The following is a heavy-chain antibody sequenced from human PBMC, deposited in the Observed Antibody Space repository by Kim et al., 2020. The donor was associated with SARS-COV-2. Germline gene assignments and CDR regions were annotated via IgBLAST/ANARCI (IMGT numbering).Heavy chain of an antibody. Sequence: YQHPSRKSRVTVSGDTSKNQCSLTLSSVTAADTAVYYCARGLGETVTNDYWGQGTLVTVSS. D-gene: IGHD4-17*01. CDR3: ARGLGETVTNDY. V-gene: IGHV4-31*02. J-gene: IGHJ4*02.